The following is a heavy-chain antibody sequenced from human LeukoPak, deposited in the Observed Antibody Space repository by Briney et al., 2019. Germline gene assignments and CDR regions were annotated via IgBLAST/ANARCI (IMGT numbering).Heavy chain of an antibody. CDR1: GYTFTGYY. Sequence: ASVTVSFTASGYTFTGYYIHWVRLAPGQGLEWMGWINPNSGGTNSAQKFKGRVTMTRDTSITTVYMELSRLRSDDTAVYYCASPQEYCSGGSCYSYDYWGQGTLVTVSS. D-gene: IGHD2-15*01. CDR3: ASPQEYCSGGSCYSYDY. J-gene: IGHJ4*02. CDR2: INPNSGGT. V-gene: IGHV1-2*02.